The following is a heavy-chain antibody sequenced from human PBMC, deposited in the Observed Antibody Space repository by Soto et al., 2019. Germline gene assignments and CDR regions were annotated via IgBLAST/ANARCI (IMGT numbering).Heavy chain of an antibody. V-gene: IGHV1-46*01. D-gene: IGHD2-21*01. CDR1: GYIFINYY. J-gene: IGHJ4*02. Sequence: QVQLVQSGAEVKKPGASVKVSCKASGYIFINYYIHWVRQAPGQGLEWMAIINPNGGSTNYAQKFQGRVTVTSDTSTSTVAMELNSLGSDDTAVYFCGRSLLQGDFWGQGTLVTVSS. CDR3: GRSLLQGDF. CDR2: INPNGGST.